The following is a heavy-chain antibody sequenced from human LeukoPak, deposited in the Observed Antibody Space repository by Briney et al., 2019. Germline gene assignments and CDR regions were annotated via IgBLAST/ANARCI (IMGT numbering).Heavy chain of an antibody. CDR2: IYSGGST. CDR1: GFTVSSNY. J-gene: IGHJ4*02. V-gene: IGHV3-53*01. CDR3: ARAIRGYSYGHFDY. Sequence: GGSLRLSCAASGFTVSSNYMSWVRKAPGKGLEWVSVIYSGGSTYYADSVKGRFTISRDNSKNTLYLQMNSLRAEDTAVYYCARAIRGYSYGHFDYWGQGTLVTVSS. D-gene: IGHD5-18*01.